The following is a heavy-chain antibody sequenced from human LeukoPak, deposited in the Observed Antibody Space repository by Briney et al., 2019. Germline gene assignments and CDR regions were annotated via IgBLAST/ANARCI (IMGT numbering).Heavy chain of an antibody. CDR2: IYYSGST. CDR3: ARGVYIAVAGVFDY. CDR1: GGSISSSSYS. D-gene: IGHD6-19*01. J-gene: IGHJ4*02. Sequence: SETLSLTCTVSGGSISSSSYSWGWIRQPPGKGLEWIGSIYYSGSTYYNPSLKSRVTISVDTSKNQFSLKLSSVTAADTAVYYCARGVYIAVAGVFDYWGQGTLVTVSS. V-gene: IGHV4-39*07.